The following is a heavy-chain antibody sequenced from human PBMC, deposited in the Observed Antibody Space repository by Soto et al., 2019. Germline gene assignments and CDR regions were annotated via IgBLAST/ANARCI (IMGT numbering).Heavy chain of an antibody. Sequence: GGSLRLSCAASGFTFSFYGMHWVRQAPGKGLEWLAVISYDEKNKFYADSVKGRFTLSRDKSTNTLYLHMNSLRAEDTAVYYCARGSAYSDYDLEYWGQGTLVTVSS. CDR2: ISYDEKNK. V-gene: IGHV3-33*08. CDR3: ARGSAYSDYDLEY. J-gene: IGHJ4*02. CDR1: GFTFSFYG. D-gene: IGHD4-17*01.